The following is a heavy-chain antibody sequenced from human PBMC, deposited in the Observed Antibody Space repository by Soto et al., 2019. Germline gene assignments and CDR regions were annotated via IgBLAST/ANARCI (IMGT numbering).Heavy chain of an antibody. Sequence: GASVKVSCKASGYTFTSYGISWVRQAPGQGLEWMGWISAYNGNTNYAQKLQGRVTMTTDTSTSTAYMELRSLRSDDTAVYYCARNDYYDSSGGDDYWGQGTLVTVSS. CDR1: GYTFTSYG. D-gene: IGHD3-22*01. CDR2: ISAYNGNT. CDR3: ARNDYYDSSGGDDY. V-gene: IGHV1-18*01. J-gene: IGHJ4*02.